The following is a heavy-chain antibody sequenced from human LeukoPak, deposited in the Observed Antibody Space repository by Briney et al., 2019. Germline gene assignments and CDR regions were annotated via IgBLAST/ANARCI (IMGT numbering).Heavy chain of an antibody. CDR3: ATDGGGYGSGTYPL. Sequence: PSETLSLTCTVSGGSISSGSYYWSWIRQPAGKGLEWIGRIYTSGSTNYNPSLKSRVTISVDTSKNQFSLKLTSVTAADTAVYYCATDGGGYGSGTYPLWGQGTLVTVSS. D-gene: IGHD3-10*01. V-gene: IGHV4-61*02. CDR2: IYTSGST. CDR1: GGSISSGSYY. J-gene: IGHJ4*02.